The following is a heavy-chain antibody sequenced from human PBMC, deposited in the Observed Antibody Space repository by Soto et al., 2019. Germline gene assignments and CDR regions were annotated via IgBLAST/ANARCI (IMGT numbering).Heavy chain of an antibody. CDR1: GFTFSNYA. Sequence: EMQLLESGGDLVQPGGSLRLSCAASGFTFSNYAVTWVRQAPGKGLEYVSAISGTGVTTYQGDSMKGRFTISRDNSKNTLYLQMDSLRAEDTAIYYCTKDRDDIGMVDAFEIWGQGTMVTVSS. D-gene: IGHD3-3*01. CDR3: TKDRDDIGMVDAFEI. J-gene: IGHJ3*02. CDR2: ISGTGVTT. V-gene: IGHV3-23*02.